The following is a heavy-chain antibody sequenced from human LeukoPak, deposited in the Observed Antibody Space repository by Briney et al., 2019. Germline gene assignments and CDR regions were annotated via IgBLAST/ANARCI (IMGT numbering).Heavy chain of an antibody. CDR3: ARLLVAVAGPFDY. CDR1: GDSISSYY. D-gene: IGHD6-19*01. Sequence: SSETLSLTCTVSGDSISSYYCSWIRQPPGKGLEWIGYIYYSGSTSYNPSLKSRVTISLDTSKNQFSLKLSSVTAADTAVYYCARLLVAVAGPFDYWGQGTLVTVSP. V-gene: IGHV4-59*01. CDR2: IYYSGST. J-gene: IGHJ4*02.